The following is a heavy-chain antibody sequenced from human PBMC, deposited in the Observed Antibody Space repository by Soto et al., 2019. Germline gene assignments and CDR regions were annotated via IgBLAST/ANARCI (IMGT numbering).Heavy chain of an antibody. J-gene: IGHJ6*03. CDR1: SGSISTSNW. D-gene: IGHD2-2*01. CDR3: ARLVVPPSNSYYYYMDV. V-gene: IGHV4-4*02. CDR2: IHHRGST. Sequence: QVQLQESGPGLVKPSGTLSLTCAVSSGSISTSNWWSWVRQPPEKGLEGIGEIHHRGSTNYNPSLMSRVTISVDKSKNQFSLKLSSVTAADTAVYYCARLVVPPSNSYYYYMDVWGKGTTVTVSS.